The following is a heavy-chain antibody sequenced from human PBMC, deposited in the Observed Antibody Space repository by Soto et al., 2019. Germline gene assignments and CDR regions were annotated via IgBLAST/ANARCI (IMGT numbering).Heavy chain of an antibody. V-gene: IGHV4-4*02. CDR1: GGSISSSNW. Sequence: PSETLSLTCTVSGGSISSSNWWSWVRQPPGKGLEWIGEIYHSGSTNYNPSFKSRVTISVDTSKNQFSLKLSSVTAADTAVYYCARRYGTTFDYWGQGTLVTVSS. CDR3: ARRYGTTFDY. CDR2: IYHSGST. J-gene: IGHJ4*02. D-gene: IGHD1-7*01.